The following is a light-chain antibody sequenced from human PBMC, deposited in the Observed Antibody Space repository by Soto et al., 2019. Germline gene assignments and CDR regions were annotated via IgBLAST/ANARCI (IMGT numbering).Light chain of an antibody. CDR3: QQSYSNTQRT. V-gene: IGKV1-39*01. Sequence: DIQMTQSPSSLSASVGDRVTITCRASESISVYLNWYQQKPGKAPNLLIYTASSLQSGVPSRFSGSGSGTDFTLTINSLQPEDFATYYCQQSYSNTQRTFGQGTKVEIK. J-gene: IGKJ1*01. CDR1: ESISVY. CDR2: TAS.